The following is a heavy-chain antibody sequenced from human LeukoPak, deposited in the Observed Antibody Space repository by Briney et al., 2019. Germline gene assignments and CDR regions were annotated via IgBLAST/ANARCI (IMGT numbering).Heavy chain of an antibody. J-gene: IGHJ4*02. CDR3: AKDGAYINYQYYFDS. D-gene: IGHD4-11*01. CDR1: GFSFSDYG. V-gene: IGHV3-30*18. CDR2: ISFDGSNK. Sequence: GRSLRLSCAAPGFSFSDYGIHWVRQAPGKGLEWVAVISFDGSNKYYADSVKGRFTISRDNSKTTLSLQMNSLRVEDTAVYYCAKDGAYINYQYYFDSWGRGTLVTVSS.